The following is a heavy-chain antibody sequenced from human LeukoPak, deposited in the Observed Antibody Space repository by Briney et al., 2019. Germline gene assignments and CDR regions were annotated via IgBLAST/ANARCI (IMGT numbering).Heavy chain of an antibody. CDR2: IFYSGST. V-gene: IGHV4-39*03. CDR3: RSNWFDP. CDR1: GGSISTSNYY. Sequence: PSETLSLTCTVSGGSISTSNYYWGWIRQPPGKGLEWIGNIFYSGSTYYSPSLRSRVTISLDTSRNQFSLKLNSVTAADTAVSKRRSNWFDPWGQGTLVTVSS. J-gene: IGHJ5*02.